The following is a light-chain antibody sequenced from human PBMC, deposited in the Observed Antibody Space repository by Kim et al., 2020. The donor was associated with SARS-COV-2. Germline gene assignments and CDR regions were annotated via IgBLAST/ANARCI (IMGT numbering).Light chain of an antibody. CDR3: SSYTTANTRV. J-gene: IGLJ1*01. Sequence: GPSITLASSGTSSDIGAFNYVSWFQQHPGKAPKLMIYDVSERPSGISNRFSGSTSGNTASLTISGLQAEDEADYYCSSYTTANTRVFGTGTKVTVL. CDR2: DVS. V-gene: IGLV2-14*03. CDR1: SSDIGAFNY.